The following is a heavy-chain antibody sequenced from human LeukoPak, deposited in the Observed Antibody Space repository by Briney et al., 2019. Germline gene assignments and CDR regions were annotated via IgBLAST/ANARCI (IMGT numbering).Heavy chain of an antibody. CDR3: AKDSHPYYYGSGSPNWFDP. V-gene: IGHV1-2*02. D-gene: IGHD3-10*01. CDR1: GYTFADYY. J-gene: IGHJ5*02. CDR2: INPNSGGT. Sequence: ASVKVSCKASGYTFADYYMHWVRQAPGQGLEWMGWINPNSGGTKYAQKFQGRVTMTRDTSISTVYMELSRLRSDDTAVYHCAKDSHPYYYGSGSPNWFDPWGQGTLVTVSS.